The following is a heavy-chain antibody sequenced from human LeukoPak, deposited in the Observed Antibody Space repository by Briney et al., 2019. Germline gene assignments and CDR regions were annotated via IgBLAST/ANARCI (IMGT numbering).Heavy chain of an antibody. D-gene: IGHD6-6*01. V-gene: IGHV1-18*01. Sequence: ASVKVSCKASGYTFTSYGISWVRQAPGQGLEWMGWISAYNGNTNYAQKLQGRVTMTTDTSTSTAYMELRSLRSDDTAVYYCARDLGVPYSSSSTGYYYGMDVWGQGTTVTVSS. J-gene: IGHJ6*02. CDR1: GYTFTSYG. CDR3: ARDLGVPYSSSSTGYYYGMDV. CDR2: ISAYNGNT.